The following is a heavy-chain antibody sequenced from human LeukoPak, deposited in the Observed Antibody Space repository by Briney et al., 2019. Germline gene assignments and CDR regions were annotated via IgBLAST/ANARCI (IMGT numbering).Heavy chain of an antibody. Sequence: PSDTLSLTCTVSGGSISSNNYYWRWIRQPPRKGLDWIGYIYYSGSTNHNPSLKSRVTISVDTSKNQFSLKLTSVTAADTAVYYCARALIAVAGKYYFDDWGQGTLVTVSS. J-gene: IGHJ4*02. V-gene: IGHV4-61*01. D-gene: IGHD6-19*01. CDR2: IYYSGST. CDR3: ARALIAVAGKYYFDD. CDR1: GGSISSNNYY.